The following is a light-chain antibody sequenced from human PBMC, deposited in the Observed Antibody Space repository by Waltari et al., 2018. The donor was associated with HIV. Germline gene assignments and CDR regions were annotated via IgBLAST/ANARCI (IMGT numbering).Light chain of an antibody. CDR1: SSNIGSNT. V-gene: IGLV1-44*01. J-gene: IGLJ3*02. CDR2: SNN. Sequence: QSVLTQPPSASGTPGQRVTISCSGSSSNIGSNTVNWYQQLPGTAPKLLSYSNNPRPSGVPDRFSGSNSGTSASLAISGLQSEDEADYYCAAWDDSLNGRVFGGGTKLTVL. CDR3: AAWDDSLNGRV.